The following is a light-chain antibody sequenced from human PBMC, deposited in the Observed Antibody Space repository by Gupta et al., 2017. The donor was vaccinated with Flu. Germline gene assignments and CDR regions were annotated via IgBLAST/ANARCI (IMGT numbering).Light chain of an antibody. V-gene: IGKV1-39*01. CDR2: VAS. CDR3: QQSQSSWLT. J-gene: IGKJ4*01. Sequence: NLYHQKPGKAPKLLIYVASHLQSGVPSRFSGSGSGTDFTLTISNIQLEDFATYYCQQSQSSWLTFGGGTKVEI.